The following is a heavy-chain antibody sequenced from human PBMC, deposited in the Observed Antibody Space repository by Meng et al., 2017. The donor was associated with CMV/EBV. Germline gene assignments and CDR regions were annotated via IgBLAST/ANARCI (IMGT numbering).Heavy chain of an antibody. J-gene: IGHJ5*02. CDR2: IKSKTDGGTT. CDR3: TTSWAA. D-gene: IGHD7-27*01. CDR1: GFTVSSNY. V-gene: IGHV3-15*01. Sequence: GESLKISCAASGFTVSSNYMSWVRQAPGKGLEWVGRIKSKTDGGTTDYAAPVKGRFTISRDDSKNTLYLQMNSLKTEDTAVYYCTTSWAAWGQGTLVTVSS.